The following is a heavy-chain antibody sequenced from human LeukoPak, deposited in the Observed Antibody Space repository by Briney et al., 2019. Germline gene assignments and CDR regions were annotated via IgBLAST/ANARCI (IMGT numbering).Heavy chain of an antibody. CDR2: IRYDGSNK. Sequence: PGGSLRLSCAASGFTFSSYWMSWVRQAPGKGLEWAAFIRYDGSNKYYADSVKGRFTISRDNSKNTLYLQMNSLRAEDTAVYYCAKDTMAAAYYFDYWGQGTLVTVSS. D-gene: IGHD5-24*01. J-gene: IGHJ4*02. CDR3: AKDTMAAAYYFDY. V-gene: IGHV3-30*02. CDR1: GFTFSSYW.